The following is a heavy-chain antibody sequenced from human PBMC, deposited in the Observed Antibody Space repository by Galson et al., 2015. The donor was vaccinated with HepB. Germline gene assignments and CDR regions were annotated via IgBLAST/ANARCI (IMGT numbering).Heavy chain of an antibody. V-gene: IGHV1-46*01. CDR3: ARTCSSTSCYTLFDY. Sequence: SVKVSCKASGCTFTSYYMHWVRQAPGQGLEWMGIINPSGGSTSYAQKFQGRVTMTRDTSTSTVYMELSSLRSEDTAVYYCARTCSSTSCYTLFDYWGQGTLVTVSS. CDR1: GCTFTSYY. J-gene: IGHJ4*02. CDR2: INPSGGST. D-gene: IGHD2-2*02.